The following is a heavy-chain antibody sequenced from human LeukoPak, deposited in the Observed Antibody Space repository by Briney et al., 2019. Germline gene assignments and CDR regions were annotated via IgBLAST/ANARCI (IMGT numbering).Heavy chain of an antibody. CDR3: AREDDYGDYGPFDY. J-gene: IGHJ4*02. CDR2: MNPNSGNT. D-gene: IGHD4-17*01. V-gene: IGHV1-8*01. CDR1: GYTFTSYD. Sequence: ASVKVSCKASGYTFTSYDINWVRQATGQGLEWMGWMNPNSGNTGYAQKFQGRVTMTRNTSISTAYMELSSLRSEDTAVYYCAREDDYGDYGPFDYWGQGTLVTVSS.